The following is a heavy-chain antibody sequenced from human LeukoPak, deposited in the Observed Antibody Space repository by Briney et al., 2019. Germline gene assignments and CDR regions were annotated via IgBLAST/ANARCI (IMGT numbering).Heavy chain of an antibody. D-gene: IGHD3-10*01. CDR2: INPDGSEK. Sequence: GGSLRLSCAVSGITFRSLWMNWVRQAPGKGLEWVANINPDGSEKYYVDSVEGRFTISRDNAKNSLYLQMNSLRAEDTAVYYCARDLGSYYSHDAFDIWAKGQWSPSLQ. J-gene: IGHJ3*02. V-gene: IGHV3-7*01. CDR3: ARDLGSYYSHDAFDI. CDR1: GITFRSLW.